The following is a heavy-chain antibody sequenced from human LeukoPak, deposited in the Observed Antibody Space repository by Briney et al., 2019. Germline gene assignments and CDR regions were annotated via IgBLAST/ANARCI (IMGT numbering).Heavy chain of an antibody. Sequence: GGSLRLSCAASGFTFSSYAMSWVRQAPGKGLEGVSDISGVGGSTCYADSMKDRFSISSDNSKNTQWPQMNSLRAVDTAIYYCARDVEARISAAGTFDYWGQGTLVTVSS. V-gene: IGHV3-23*01. CDR3: ARDVEARISAAGTFDY. CDR1: GFTFSSYA. CDR2: ISGVGGST. J-gene: IGHJ4*02. D-gene: IGHD6-13*01.